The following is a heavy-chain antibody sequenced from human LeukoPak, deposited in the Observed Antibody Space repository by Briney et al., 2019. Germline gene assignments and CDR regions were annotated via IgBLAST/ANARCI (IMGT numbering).Heavy chain of an antibody. V-gene: IGHV4-30-4*01. CDR1: GGSISSGDYY. D-gene: IGHD3-22*01. CDR2: IYYSGST. J-gene: IGHJ4*02. Sequence: SKTLSLTCTVSGGSISSGDYYWSWIRQPPGKGLEWIGYIYYSGSTYYNPSLKSRVTISVDTSKNQFSLKLSSVTAADTAVYYCARAPIVAGPTDYWGQGTLVTVSS. CDR3: ARAPIVAGPTDY.